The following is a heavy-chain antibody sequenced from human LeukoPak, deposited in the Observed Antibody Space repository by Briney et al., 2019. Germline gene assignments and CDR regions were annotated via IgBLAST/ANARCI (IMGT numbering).Heavy chain of an antibody. Sequence: SETLSLTCTVSGGSISSYYWSWIRQPPGKGLEWIGYIYYSGSTYYNPSLKSRVTISVDRSKNQFSLKLSSVTAADTAVYYCARDLGYSSGWYPPLKDWGQGTLVTVSS. CDR3: ARDLGYSSGWYPPLKD. J-gene: IGHJ4*02. D-gene: IGHD6-19*01. CDR1: GGSISSYY. CDR2: IYYSGST. V-gene: IGHV4-59*12.